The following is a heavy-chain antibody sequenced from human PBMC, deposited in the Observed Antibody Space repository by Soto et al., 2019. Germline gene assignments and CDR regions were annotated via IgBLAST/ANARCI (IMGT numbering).Heavy chain of an antibody. D-gene: IGHD3-3*01. CDR3: ARDLRFLEWWTSPFDY. V-gene: IGHV3-48*03. J-gene: IGHJ4*02. CDR2: ISSSGSTI. CDR1: GFTFSSYE. Sequence: EVQLVESGGGLVQPGGSLRLSCAASGFTFSSYEMNWVRQAPGKGLEGVSYISSSGSTIYYADSVKGRFTISRDNAKNSLYLQMNSLRAEDTAVYYCARDLRFLEWWTSPFDYWGQGTLVTVSS.